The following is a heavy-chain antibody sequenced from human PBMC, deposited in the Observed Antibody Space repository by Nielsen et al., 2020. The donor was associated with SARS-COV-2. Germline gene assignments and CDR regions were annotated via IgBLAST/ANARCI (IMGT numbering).Heavy chain of an antibody. D-gene: IGHD1-26*01. Sequence: GESLKISCAASGFTFSSYGMHWVRQAPGKGLEWVAVISYDGSNKYYADSVKGRFTISRDNSKNTLYLQMNSLRAEDTAVYYCARGSGSRDYWGQGTLVTVSS. CDR3: ARGSGSRDY. CDR2: ISYDGSNK. J-gene: IGHJ4*02. V-gene: IGHV3-33*05. CDR1: GFTFSSYG.